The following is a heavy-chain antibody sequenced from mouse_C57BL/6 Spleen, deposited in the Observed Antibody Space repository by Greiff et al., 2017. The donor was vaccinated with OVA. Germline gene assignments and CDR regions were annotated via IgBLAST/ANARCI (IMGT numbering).Heavy chain of an antibody. V-gene: IGHV1-64*01. CDR3: ARHYYGSSWFAY. CDR1: GYTFTSYW. D-gene: IGHD1-1*01. Sequence: QVHVKQPGAELVKPGASVKLSCKASGYTFTSYWMRWVKQRPGQGLEWIGMIHPNSGSTNYNEKFKSKATLTVDKSSSTAYMQLSSLTSEDSAVYYCARHYYGSSWFAYWGQGTLVTVAS. CDR2: IHPNSGST. J-gene: IGHJ3*01.